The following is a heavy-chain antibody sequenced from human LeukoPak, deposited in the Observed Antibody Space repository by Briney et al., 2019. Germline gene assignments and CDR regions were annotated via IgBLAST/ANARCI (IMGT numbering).Heavy chain of an antibody. J-gene: IGHJ4*02. CDR1: VFTFRTIW. D-gene: IGHD1-14*01. V-gene: IGHV3-74*01. Sequence: WQSLRLTYAASVFTFRTIWMHWVRQVPGKGLVWVSRIDSDGTSTSYADLVKGRFTISRDNARNTFYLQMNSLRVEDPAVYYCARANIRSLDHSGQGTLVTVSS. CDR2: IDSDGTST. CDR3: ARANIRSLDH.